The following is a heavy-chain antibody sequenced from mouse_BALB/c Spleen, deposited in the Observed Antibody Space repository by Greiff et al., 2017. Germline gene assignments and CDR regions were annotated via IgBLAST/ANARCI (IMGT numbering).Heavy chain of an antibody. V-gene: IGHV1S29*02. CDR3: ARGGNYDFAY. CDR2: IYPYNGGT. Sequence: VQLKESGPELVKPGASVKISCKASGYTFTDYNMHWVKQSHGKSLEWIGYIYPYNGGTGYNQKFKSKATLTVDNSSSTAYMELRSLTSEDSAVYYCARGGNYDFAYWGQGTLVTVSA. CDR1: GYTFTDYN. J-gene: IGHJ3*01. D-gene: IGHD2-1*01.